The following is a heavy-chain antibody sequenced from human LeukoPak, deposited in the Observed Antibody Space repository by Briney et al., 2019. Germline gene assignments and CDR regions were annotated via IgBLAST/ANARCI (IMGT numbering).Heavy chain of an antibody. Sequence: PGGSLRLSCAASGFTFSSYDMHWVRQATGKGLEWVSAIGTAGDTYYPGSVKGRFTISRENAKNSLYLQMNSLRAEDTAVYYCARDTGGRGWFDPWGQGTLVTVSS. CDR3: ARDTGGRGWFDP. CDR2: IGTAGDT. J-gene: IGHJ5*02. CDR1: GFTFSSYD. V-gene: IGHV3-13*01. D-gene: IGHD2-8*02.